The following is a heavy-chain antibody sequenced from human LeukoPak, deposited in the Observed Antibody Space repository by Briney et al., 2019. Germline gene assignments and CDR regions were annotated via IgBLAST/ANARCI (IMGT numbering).Heavy chain of an antibody. D-gene: IGHD3-9*01. J-gene: IGHJ4*02. Sequence: PGGSLRLSCAASGFTFRSYAMSWVRQAPGKGLEWVSGISGNGGSTYYADSVKGRFTISRDNSKNTLYLQMNSLRVEDTAIYYFAKMYYDILTGEDSWGQGTLVTVSS. V-gene: IGHV3-23*01. CDR3: AKMYYDILTGEDS. CDR2: ISGNGGST. CDR1: GFTFRSYA.